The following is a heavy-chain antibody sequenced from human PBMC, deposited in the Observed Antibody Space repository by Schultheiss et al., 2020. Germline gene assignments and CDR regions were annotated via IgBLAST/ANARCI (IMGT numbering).Heavy chain of an antibody. J-gene: IGHJ4*02. V-gene: IGHV3-33*01. Sequence: WGCLRLSCAASGFTFSSYGMHWVRQAPGKGLEWVAVIWYDGSNKYYADSVKGRFIISRDNSKNTVYLQMSSLRAEDTAMYYCARVGYSSGWYRNWGQGTLVTVSS. D-gene: IGHD6-19*01. CDR1: GFTFSSYG. CDR3: ARVGYSSGWYRN. CDR2: IWYDGSNK.